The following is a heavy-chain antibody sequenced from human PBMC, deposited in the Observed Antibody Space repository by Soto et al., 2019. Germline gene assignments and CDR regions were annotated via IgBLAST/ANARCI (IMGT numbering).Heavy chain of an antibody. D-gene: IGHD6-13*01. V-gene: IGHV5-51*01. CDR1: GNSFNNW. Sequence: GESLKISCKGLGNSFNNWIGWVRQMPGKGLEWVGIIYPGDSDTRYSPSFQGQVTISADKSISTAYLQWSSLKPSDSAMYYCARTSAAGKYYYGMDVWGQGTTVTVSS. CDR2: IYPGDSDT. J-gene: IGHJ6*02. CDR3: ARTSAAGKYYYGMDV.